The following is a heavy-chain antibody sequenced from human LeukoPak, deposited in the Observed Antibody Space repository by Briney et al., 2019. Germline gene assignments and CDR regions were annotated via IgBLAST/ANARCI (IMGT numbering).Heavy chain of an antibody. Sequence: ASVKVSCKASGGTFSSYDIRWVRQAPGQGLEGMGGSIPDFDTANYAQKLQRRETMTTDTTTSTAYMEVRSLRSDDTAVYYCARGGSGSYYEPIDAFDIWGQGTMVTVSS. J-gene: IGHJ3*02. CDR2: SIPDFDTA. CDR3: ARGGSGSYYEPIDAFDI. V-gene: IGHV1-69*05. D-gene: IGHD3-10*01. CDR1: GGTFSSYD.